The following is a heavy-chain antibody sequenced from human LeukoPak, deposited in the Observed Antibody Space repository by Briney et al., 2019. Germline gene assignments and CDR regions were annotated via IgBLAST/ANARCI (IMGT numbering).Heavy chain of an antibody. CDR3: ARFISLGA. V-gene: IGHV3-7*01. CDR2: IKQDGSEK. D-gene: IGHD3-16*01. CDR1: GFTFSSYW. Sequence: SGGSLRLSCAASGFTFSSYWISWVRQAPGKGLEWVANIKQDGSEKYYVDSVKGRFTISRDNAKNSLYLQMDSLRAEDTAVYYCARFISLGAWGQGTLVTVSS. J-gene: IGHJ5*02.